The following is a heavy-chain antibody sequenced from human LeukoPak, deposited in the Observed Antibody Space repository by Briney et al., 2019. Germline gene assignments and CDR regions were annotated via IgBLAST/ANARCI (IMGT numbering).Heavy chain of an antibody. CDR2: IYYSGST. CDR1: GGSISSSSYY. CDR3: AVSAAYYYMDV. D-gene: IGHD2-15*01. V-gene: IGHV4-39*01. J-gene: IGHJ6*03. Sequence: SETLSLTCTVSGGSISSSSYYWGWIRQPPEKGLEWIGYIYYSGSTYYNPSLKSRVTISVDTSKNQFSLKLGSVTAADTAVYYCAVSAAYYYMDVWGNGTTVTVSS.